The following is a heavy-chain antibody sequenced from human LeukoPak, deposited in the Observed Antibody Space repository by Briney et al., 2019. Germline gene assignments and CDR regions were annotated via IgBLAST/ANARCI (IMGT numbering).Heavy chain of an antibody. V-gene: IGHV4-61*02. J-gene: IGHJ4*02. CDR1: GGSISSGSYY. Sequence: SQTLSLTCTVSGGSISSGSYYWSWIRQPAGKGLEWIGRIYTSGSTNYNPSLKSRVTISVDTSKNQFSLKLSSVTAADTAVYYCARGSNPRTVFDYWGQGTLVTVSS. CDR3: ARGSNPRTVFDY. CDR2: IYTSGST. D-gene: IGHD4-11*01.